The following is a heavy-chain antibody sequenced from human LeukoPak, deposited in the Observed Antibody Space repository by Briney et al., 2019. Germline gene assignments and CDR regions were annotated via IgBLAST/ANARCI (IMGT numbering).Heavy chain of an antibody. CDR1: GYTFTKYG. CDR3: ARREGRSASPFFFDS. V-gene: IGHV1-18*01. D-gene: IGHD6-6*01. CDR2: ISCYNGHT. J-gene: IGHJ4*02. Sequence: ASVKVSCKASGYTFTKYGLNWVRQAPGQGLQWMGWISCYNGHTHYAHNFQGRVTMTTDTSTNTAYMELRSLRSDDTAVYYCARREGRSASPFFFDSWGQGTLVTVSS.